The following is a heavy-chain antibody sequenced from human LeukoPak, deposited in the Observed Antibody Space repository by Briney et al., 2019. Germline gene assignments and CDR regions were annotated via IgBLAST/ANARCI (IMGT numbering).Heavy chain of an antibody. D-gene: IGHD2-21*01. V-gene: IGHV1-2*02. J-gene: IGHJ5*02. CDR3: ARADRLHGGPYLIGP. Sequence: ALVKVSCKTSGYSFTDYYMHWVRQAPGQGLEWMGWINPNSGRTSSAQKFQGRVTMTRDPSITTVYMEVTWLTSDDTAIYYCARADRLHGGPYLIGPWGQGTLVTVSS. CDR2: INPNSGRT. CDR1: GYSFTDYY.